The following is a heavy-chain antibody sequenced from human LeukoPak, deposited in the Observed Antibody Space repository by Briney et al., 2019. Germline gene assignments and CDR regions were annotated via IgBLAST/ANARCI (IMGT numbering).Heavy chain of an antibody. CDR3: VRSEIDDYSKY. V-gene: IGHV4-34*01. CDR2: INHSGST. CDR1: GGSFSGYY. J-gene: IGHJ4*02. D-gene: IGHD4-11*01. Sequence: ASETLSLTCAVYGGSFSGYYWSWIRQPPGKGLEWIGEINHSGSTNYNPSLKSRVTISVDTSKNQFSLKLSSVTAADTAVYYCVRSEIDDYSKYWGQGTLVTVSS.